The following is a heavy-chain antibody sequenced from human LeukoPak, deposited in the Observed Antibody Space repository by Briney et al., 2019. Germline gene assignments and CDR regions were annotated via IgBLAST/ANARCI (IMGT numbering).Heavy chain of an antibody. CDR1: GGTFSKYT. J-gene: IGHJ4*02. D-gene: IGHD7-27*01. Sequence: SVKVSCKASGGTFSKYTISWVRQRPGQGLEWMGGITPLFGTANYAQKFQGRVTITADESASTAYMELSSLRSKDTAVYYCARVSKLGIVDYWGQGTLVTVSS. CDR3: ARVSKLGIVDY. CDR2: ITPLFGTA. V-gene: IGHV1-69*13.